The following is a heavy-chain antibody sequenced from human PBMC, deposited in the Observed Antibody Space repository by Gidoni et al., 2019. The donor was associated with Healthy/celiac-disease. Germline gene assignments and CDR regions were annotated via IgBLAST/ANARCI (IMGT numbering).Heavy chain of an antibody. D-gene: IGHD6-13*01. CDR2: INHSGST. CDR3: ASLRAAAGTGGTDY. Sequence: QVQLQQWGAGLLKPSETLSLTCAVYGWSFSGYYWGWSRQPPGKGLEWIGEINHSGSTNYNPSLKSRVTISVDTSKNQFSLKLSSVTAADTAVYYCASLRAAAGTGGTDYWGQGTLVTVSS. CDR1: GWSFSGYY. J-gene: IGHJ4*02. V-gene: IGHV4-34*01.